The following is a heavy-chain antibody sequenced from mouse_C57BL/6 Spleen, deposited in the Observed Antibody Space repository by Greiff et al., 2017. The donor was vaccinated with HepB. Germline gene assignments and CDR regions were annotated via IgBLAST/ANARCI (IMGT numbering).Heavy chain of an antibody. Sequence: EVQVVESGGGLVKPGGSLKLSCAASGFTFSDYGMHWVRQAPEKGLEWVAYISSGSSTIYYADTVKGRFTISRDNAKNTLFLQMTSLRSEDTAMYYCARQNLPFYAMDYWGQGTSVTVSS. D-gene: IGHD2-1*01. CDR2: ISSGSSTI. CDR3: ARQNLPFYAMDY. J-gene: IGHJ4*01. CDR1: GFTFSDYG. V-gene: IGHV5-17*01.